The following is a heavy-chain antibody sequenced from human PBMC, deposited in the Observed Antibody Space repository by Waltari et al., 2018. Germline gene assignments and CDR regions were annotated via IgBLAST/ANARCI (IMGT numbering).Heavy chain of an antibody. Sequence: QVQLQESGPGLVKPSETLSLTCSVSGGSINTFLWNWIRQPAGKGLEWIGRVSASAKTNYNPSLKRRVTMSVDTSKNQCTLKLSSVTAADTAVYYCARDLFLPSWSGFIDGFDIWGRGTVVTVSS. CDR3: ARDLFLPSWSGFIDGFDI. V-gene: IGHV4-4*07. CDR2: VSASAKT. J-gene: IGHJ3*02. CDR1: GGSINTFL. D-gene: IGHD3-3*01.